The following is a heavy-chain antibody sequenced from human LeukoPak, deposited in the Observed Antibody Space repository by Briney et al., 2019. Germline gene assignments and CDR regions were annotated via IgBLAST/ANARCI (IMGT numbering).Heavy chain of an antibody. D-gene: IGHD7-27*01. J-gene: IGHJ4*02. CDR3: ATSTGWRFDY. Sequence: GGSLRLSCVASGFTLSSYWMSWVRQAPGKGLEWVANIREDGNEKYYVDSVKGRFTISRDNAKNSLWLQTNSLRAEDTAVYYCATSTGWRFDYWGQGALVTVSS. V-gene: IGHV3-7*01. CDR1: GFTLSSYW. CDR2: IREDGNEK.